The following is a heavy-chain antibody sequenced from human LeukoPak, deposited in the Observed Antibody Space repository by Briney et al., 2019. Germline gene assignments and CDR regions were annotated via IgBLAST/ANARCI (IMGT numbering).Heavy chain of an antibody. CDR3: ARDHSGYSIDY. CDR2: INHSGST. D-gene: IGHD5-12*01. J-gene: IGHJ4*02. CDR1: GGSFSGYY. Sequence: SETLSLTCAVYGGSFSGYYWSWIRQPPGKGLGWIGEINHSGSTNYNPSLKSRVTISVDTSKNQFSLKLSSVTAADTAVYYCARDHSGYSIDYWGQGTLVTVSS. V-gene: IGHV4-34*01.